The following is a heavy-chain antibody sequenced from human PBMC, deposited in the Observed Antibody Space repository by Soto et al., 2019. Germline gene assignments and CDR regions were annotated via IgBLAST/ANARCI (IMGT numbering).Heavy chain of an antibody. CDR3: ARERIFSHTDNYDY. D-gene: IGHD2-15*01. J-gene: IGHJ4*02. Sequence: GGSLRLSCAASGFTFSSYWMSWVRQAPGKGLEWVANIKQDGSGKYYVDSVKGRFTISRDNAKNSLYLQMNSLRAEDTAVYYCARERIFSHTDNYDYWGQGTLVTVSS. V-gene: IGHV3-7*01. CDR2: IKQDGSGK. CDR1: GFTFSSYW.